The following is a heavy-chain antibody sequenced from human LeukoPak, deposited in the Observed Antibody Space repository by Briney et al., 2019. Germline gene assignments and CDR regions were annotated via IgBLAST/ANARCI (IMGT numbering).Heavy chain of an antibody. CDR1: GGSISSYY. D-gene: IGHD6-13*01. Sequence: SETLSLTCTVSGGSISSYYWSWIRQPPGKGLEWIGYIYYSGSTNYNPSLKSRVTISVDTSKNQFSLKLSSVTAADTAVYYCARGGRYSSSWYVYFDYWGQRTLVTVSS. V-gene: IGHV4-59*01. CDR3: ARGGRYSSSWYVYFDY. CDR2: IYYSGST. J-gene: IGHJ4*02.